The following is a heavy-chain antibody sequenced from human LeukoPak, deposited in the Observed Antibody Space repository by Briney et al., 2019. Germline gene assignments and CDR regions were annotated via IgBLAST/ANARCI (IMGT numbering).Heavy chain of an antibody. CDR3: ARESEMATIVSSYAFDI. J-gene: IGHJ3*02. D-gene: IGHD5-24*01. CDR1: GFTFSSYW. V-gene: IGHV3-74*01. Sequence: PGGFLRLSCAASGFTFSSYWMHWVRQAPGKGLVWVSRINSDGSSTSYADSVKGRFTISRDNAKNTLYLRMNSLRAEDTAVYYCARESEMATIVSSYAFDIWGQGTMVTVSS. CDR2: INSDGSST.